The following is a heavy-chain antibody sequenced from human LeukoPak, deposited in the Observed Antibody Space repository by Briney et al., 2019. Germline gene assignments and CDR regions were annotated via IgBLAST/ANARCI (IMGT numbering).Heavy chain of an antibody. V-gene: IGHV4-59*08. J-gene: IGHJ4*02. CDR2: ISSRGSA. Sequence: SETLSLTCTISGDSFSLHFWNWIRQSPGLGLEWIGYISSRGSANYNVSLKSRVTISIDTSKNQFSLRLSSVTVADTAVYYCARSKSRTGSYLSFDSWGQGTLVTVSS. D-gene: IGHD1-26*01. CDR1: GDSFSLHF. CDR3: ARSKSRTGSYLSFDS.